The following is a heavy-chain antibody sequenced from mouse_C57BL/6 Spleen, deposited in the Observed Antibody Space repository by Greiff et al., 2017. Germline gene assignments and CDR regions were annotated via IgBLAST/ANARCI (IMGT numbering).Heavy chain of an antibody. D-gene: IGHD2-10*02. CDR3: ARRYGNYVDY. CDR2: ISSGSSTI. CDR1: GFTFSDYG. J-gene: IGHJ2*01. V-gene: IGHV5-17*01. Sequence: EVHLVESGGGLVKPGGSLKLSCAASGFTFSDYGMHWVRQAPEKGLEWVAYISSGSSTIYYADTVKGRFTISRDNAKNTLFLQMTSLRSEDTAMYYCARRYGNYVDYWGQGTTRTVSS.